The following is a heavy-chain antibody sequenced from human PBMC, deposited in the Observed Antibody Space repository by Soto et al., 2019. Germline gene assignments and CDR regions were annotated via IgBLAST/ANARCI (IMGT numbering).Heavy chain of an antibody. D-gene: IGHD5-12*01. CDR2: VSHDGRKT. V-gene: IGHV3-30*18. CDR1: GFTFTNNG. CDR3: AKDLRQGASGATVYGMDV. J-gene: IGHJ6*02. Sequence: QVQLVESGGGDVQPGTSLRLSCVASGFTFTNNGMHWVRQAPGKGLEWVALVSHDGRKTFYADSVKGRLTIYRDNSKRTVYLHMNNLRPEDTAVYQCAKDLRQGASGATVYGMDVWGQWTKVTVSS.